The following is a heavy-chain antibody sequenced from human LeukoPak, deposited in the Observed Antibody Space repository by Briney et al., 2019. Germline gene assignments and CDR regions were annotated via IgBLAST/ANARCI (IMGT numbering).Heavy chain of an antibody. CDR1: GYSFTSYW. V-gene: IGHV5-51*01. D-gene: IGHD3-22*01. CDR2: IYPGDSDT. CDR3: ARRLDNYYDSSGYLNYFDY. J-gene: IGHJ4*02. Sequence: GESLQISCKGSGYSFTSYWIGWVRQMPGKGLEWMGIIYPGDSDTRYSPSFQGQVTISADKSISTAYLQWSSLKASDTAMYYRARRLDNYYDSSGYLNYFDYWGQGTLVTVSS.